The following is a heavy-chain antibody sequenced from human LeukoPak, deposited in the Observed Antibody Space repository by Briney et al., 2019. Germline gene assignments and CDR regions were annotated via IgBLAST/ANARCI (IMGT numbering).Heavy chain of an antibody. Sequence: ASVKVSCKASGYTFTGYYMHWERQAPGQGLEWMGWINPNSGGTNYAQKFQGRVTMTRDTSISTAYMELSRLRSDDTAVYYCARELAAASYTFDPWGQGTLVTVSS. D-gene: IGHD6-13*01. CDR2: INPNSGGT. CDR3: ARELAAASYTFDP. V-gene: IGHV1-2*02. J-gene: IGHJ5*02. CDR1: GYTFTGYY.